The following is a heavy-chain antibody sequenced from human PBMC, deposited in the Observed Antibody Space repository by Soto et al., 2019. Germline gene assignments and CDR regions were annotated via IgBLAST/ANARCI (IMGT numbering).Heavy chain of an antibody. D-gene: IGHD6-19*01. CDR1: GYTFTGYY. CDR2: INPNSGGT. V-gene: IGHV1-2*04. CDR3: ARSIAVALDAFDI. Sequence: ASVNVSCKASGYTFTGYYMHWVRQAPGQGLEWMGWINPNSGGTNYAQKFQGWVTMTRDTSISTAYMELSRLRSDDTAVYYCARSIAVALDAFDIWGQGTMVTVSS. J-gene: IGHJ3*02.